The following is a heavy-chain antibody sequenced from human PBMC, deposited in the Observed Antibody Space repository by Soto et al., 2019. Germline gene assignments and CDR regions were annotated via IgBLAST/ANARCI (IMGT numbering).Heavy chain of an antibody. Sequence: SETLSLTCTVSGGSISSGGYYWSWIRQHPGKGLEWIGYIYYSGSTYYNPSLKSRVTISVDTSKNQFSLKLSSVTAADTAVYYCARGEVRNWNFGYFGYWGQGTLVTVSS. CDR1: GGSISSGGYY. CDR2: IYYSGST. V-gene: IGHV4-31*03. J-gene: IGHJ4*02. CDR3: ARGEVRNWNFGYFGY. D-gene: IGHD1-7*01.